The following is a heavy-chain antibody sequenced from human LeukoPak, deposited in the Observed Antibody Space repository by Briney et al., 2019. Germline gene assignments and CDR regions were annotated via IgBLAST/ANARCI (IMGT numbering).Heavy chain of an antibody. CDR3: ARSDSGYGHLDY. Sequence: GRSLRLSCAASGFTFSSYGMHWVRQAPGKGLEWVAVIWYDGSNKYYADSVKGRFTISRHNSKNTLYLQMNSLRAEDTAVYYCARSDSGYGHLDYWGQGTLVTVSS. CDR1: GFTFSSYG. J-gene: IGHJ4*02. CDR2: IWYDGSNK. D-gene: IGHD5-12*01. V-gene: IGHV3-33*01.